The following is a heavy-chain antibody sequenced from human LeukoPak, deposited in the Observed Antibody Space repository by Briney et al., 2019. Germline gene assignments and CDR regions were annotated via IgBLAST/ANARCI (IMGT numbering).Heavy chain of an antibody. CDR2: ISSSSSTI. V-gene: IGHV3-48*04. CDR1: GFTFSSYS. Sequence: PGGSLRLSCAASGFTFSSYSMNWVRQAPGKGLEWVSYISSSSSTIYYADSVKGRFTISRDNAKNSLYLQMNSLRAEDTAVYYCARFPLYRDGYNWNAFDIWGQGTMVTVSS. CDR3: ARFPLYRDGYNWNAFDI. D-gene: IGHD5-24*01. J-gene: IGHJ3*02.